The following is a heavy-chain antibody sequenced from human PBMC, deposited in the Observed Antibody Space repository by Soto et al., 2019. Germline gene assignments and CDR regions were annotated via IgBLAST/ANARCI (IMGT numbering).Heavy chain of an antibody. V-gene: IGHV5-51*01. CDR1: GYNFANYW. CDR3: ARHVYYDVLKKNY. J-gene: IGHJ4*02. D-gene: IGHD3-9*01. CDR2: IYPGNSDT. Sequence: GESLKISCKGSGYNFANYWIGWVCQMPGKGLEWMGIIYPGNSDTRYSPSFQGQVTISADTSISTAYLEWSSLKASDTAIYYCARHVYYDVLKKNYWGQGTLVTVSS.